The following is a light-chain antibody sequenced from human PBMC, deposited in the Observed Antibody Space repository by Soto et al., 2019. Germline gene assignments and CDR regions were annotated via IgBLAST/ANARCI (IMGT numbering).Light chain of an antibody. Sequence: SQLTQSPSSLSASVGHRFTITCRASQGISSALAWYQQKPGKAPKLMIYDASSLESGVPSRFSGSGYGTDFNLTISSLQTEDFATYYCQQFNNYPPTFGQGTRLEIK. J-gene: IGKJ5*01. CDR2: DAS. CDR3: QQFNNYPPT. CDR1: QGISSA. V-gene: IGKV1D-13*01.